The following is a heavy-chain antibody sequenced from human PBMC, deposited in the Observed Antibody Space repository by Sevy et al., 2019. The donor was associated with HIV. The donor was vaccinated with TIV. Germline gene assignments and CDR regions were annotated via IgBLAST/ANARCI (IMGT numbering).Heavy chain of an antibody. J-gene: IGHJ3*02. Sequence: GRSLRLSCVASGFTINDDYMSWIRQAPGKGLEWVAYISSRSTHTNYADSLKGRFTISRDNAKNSLFLQMDSLRTEDTAVYYCARELLDSPGGNGAFDIWGQGTMVTVSS. V-gene: IGHV3-11*06. CDR1: GFTINDDY. CDR2: ISSRSTHT. D-gene: IGHD3-22*01. CDR3: ARELLDSPGGNGAFDI.